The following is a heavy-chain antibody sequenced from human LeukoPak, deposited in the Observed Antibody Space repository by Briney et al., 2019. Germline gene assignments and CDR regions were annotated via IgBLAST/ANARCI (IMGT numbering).Heavy chain of an antibody. CDR1: GFSFSNAW. V-gene: IGHV3-15*01. CDR3: TTDLGIAMIRGVFVY. Sequence: GSLRLSCAASGFSFSNAWMSWVRQAPGKGLEWVGLIKSKADGGTTDYAAPVKGRFTTSRDDSKNTLYLQMNSLKTEDTAVYYCTTDLGIAMIRGVFVYWGQGTLVTVSS. J-gene: IGHJ4*02. CDR2: IKSKADGGTT. D-gene: IGHD3-10*01.